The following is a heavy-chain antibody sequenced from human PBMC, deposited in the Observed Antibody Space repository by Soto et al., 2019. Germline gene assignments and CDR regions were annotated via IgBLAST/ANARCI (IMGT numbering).Heavy chain of an antibody. V-gene: IGHV4-39*01. D-gene: IGHD6-13*01. J-gene: IGHJ6*02. CDR2: IYYSGST. Sequence: SETLSLTCTVSGGSISSSSYYWGWIRQPPGRGLEWIGSIYYSGSTYYNPSLKSRVTISVDTSKNQFSLKLSSVTAADTAVYYCARHGDSSSWYWYYYYGMDVWGQGTTVTVSS. CDR3: ARHGDSSSWYWYYYYGMDV. CDR1: GGSISSSSYY.